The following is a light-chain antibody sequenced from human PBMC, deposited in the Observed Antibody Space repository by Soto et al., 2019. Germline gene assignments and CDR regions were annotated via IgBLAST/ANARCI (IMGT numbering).Light chain of an antibody. V-gene: IGKV3-15*01. J-gene: IGKJ2*01. CDR1: QSVRRA. Sequence: EIVMPQSPATLSVSPGERATLSCWASQSVRRALAWYQQQPGQAPRLLIYGTSTRATGIPARFSGSGSGTEFTLSISSLQSEDFAVYFCQQDNNGPRTFGQGTKLEIK. CDR3: QQDNNGPRT. CDR2: GTS.